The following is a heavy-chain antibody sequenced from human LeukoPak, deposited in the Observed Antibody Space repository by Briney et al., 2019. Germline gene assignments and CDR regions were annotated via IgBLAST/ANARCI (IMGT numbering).Heavy chain of an antibody. Sequence: GGSLRLSCAASGFTFSSYAMHWVRQAPGKGLEWVAVISYDGSNKYYADSVKGRFTISRDNSKNTLYLQMNSLRAEDTAVYYCARDSSSVVGGFLEGYWGQGTLVTVSS. CDR1: GFTFSSYA. CDR2: ISYDGSNK. V-gene: IGHV3-30*04. J-gene: IGHJ4*02. CDR3: ARDSSSVVGGFLEGY. D-gene: IGHD6-6*01.